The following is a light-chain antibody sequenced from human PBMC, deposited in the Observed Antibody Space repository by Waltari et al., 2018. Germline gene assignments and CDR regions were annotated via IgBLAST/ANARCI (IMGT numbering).Light chain of an antibody. CDR2: KVS. CDR1: QSVSDW. V-gene: IGKV1-5*03. Sequence: DIQMTQSPSTLSASVGDRVTIACRASQSVSDWLVWDQQKPGEAPKVLIYKVSSLENGVPPRFSGSGFGTEFNLTITSLQPDDFATYYCQHYFNYPYTFGQGTKLE. CDR3: QHYFNYPYT. J-gene: IGKJ2*01.